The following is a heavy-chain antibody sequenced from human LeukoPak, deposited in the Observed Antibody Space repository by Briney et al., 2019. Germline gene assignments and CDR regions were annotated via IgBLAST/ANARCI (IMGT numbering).Heavy chain of an antibody. D-gene: IGHD6-13*01. CDR2: ISGSGDTT. CDR1: GCTFSSYG. Sequence: SGGSLRLSCAASGCTFSSYGMSWVRLAPGKGLEWVSAISGSGDTTYYADSVKGRFAISRDNSKNTLYLQMNSLRAEDTAVYYCAKDDGGSSRHELFDYWGQGTLVTVSS. V-gene: IGHV3-23*01. CDR3: AKDDGGSSRHELFDY. J-gene: IGHJ4*02.